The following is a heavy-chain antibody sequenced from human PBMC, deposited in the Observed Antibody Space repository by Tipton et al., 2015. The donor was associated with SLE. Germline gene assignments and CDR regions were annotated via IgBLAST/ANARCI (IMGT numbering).Heavy chain of an antibody. D-gene: IGHD3-3*01. Sequence: LRLSCAVYGGSFSDYYWSWIRQPPGKGLEWIGEINHSGSTNYNPSLKSRVTISVDTSKNQFSLKLSSVTAADTAVYYCASADFPGYWGQGTLVTVSS. CDR3: ASADFPGY. V-gene: IGHV4-34*01. CDR2: INHSGST. CDR1: GGSFSDYY. J-gene: IGHJ4*02.